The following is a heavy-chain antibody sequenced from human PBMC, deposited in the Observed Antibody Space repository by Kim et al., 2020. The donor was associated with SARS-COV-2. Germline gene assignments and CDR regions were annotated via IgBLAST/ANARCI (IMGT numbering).Heavy chain of an antibody. J-gene: IGHJ5*02. Sequence: AQKFQGRVTVTEDTSTDTAYMELSSLRSEDTAVYYCATSAAAGRLYWFDPWGQGTLVTVSS. V-gene: IGHV1-24*01. CDR3: ATSAAAGRLYWFDP. D-gene: IGHD6-13*01.